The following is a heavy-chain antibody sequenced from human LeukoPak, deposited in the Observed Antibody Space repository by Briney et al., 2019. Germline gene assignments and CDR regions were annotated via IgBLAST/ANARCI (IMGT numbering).Heavy chain of an antibody. CDR1: GGTFSSYA. J-gene: IGHJ5*02. D-gene: IGHD2-2*01. Sequence: ASVKVSCKASGGTFSSYAISWVRQAPGQGLEWMGGIIPIFGTANYAQKFQGRVTITADKSTSTAYMGLSSLRSEDTAVYYCARGYQLLSSWFDPWGQGTLVTVSS. CDR3: ARGYQLLSSWFDP. CDR2: IIPIFGTA. V-gene: IGHV1-69*06.